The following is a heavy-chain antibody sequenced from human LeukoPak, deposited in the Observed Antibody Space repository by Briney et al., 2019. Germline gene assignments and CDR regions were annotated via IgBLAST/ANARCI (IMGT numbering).Heavy chain of an antibody. CDR1: GFTFSFYW. CDR2: INSDGSST. Sequence: GGSLRLSCAASGFTFSFYWMHWVRQAPGKGLVWVSHINSDGSSTRYADSVKGRFTISRDNAKNSLYLQMNSLRAEDTAVYYCARDGPYYEILTGYYRGYYFDYWGQGTLVTVSS. J-gene: IGHJ4*02. D-gene: IGHD3-9*01. CDR3: ARDGPYYEILTGYYRGYYFDY. V-gene: IGHV3-74*01.